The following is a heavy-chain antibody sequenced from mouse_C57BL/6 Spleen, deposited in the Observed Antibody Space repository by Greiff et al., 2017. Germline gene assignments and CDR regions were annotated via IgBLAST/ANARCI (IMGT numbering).Heavy chain of an antibody. V-gene: IGHV1-63*01. CDR3: ARHYSNYEFSYYFDY. CDR2: IYPGGGYT. J-gene: IGHJ2*01. Sequence: QVQLKESGAELVRPGTSVKMSCKASGYTFTNYWIGWAKQRPGHGLEWIGDIYPGGGYTNYNEKFKGKATLTADKSSSTAYMQFSSLTSEDSAIYYCARHYSNYEFSYYFDYWGQGTTLTVSS. D-gene: IGHD2-5*01. CDR1: GYTFTNYW.